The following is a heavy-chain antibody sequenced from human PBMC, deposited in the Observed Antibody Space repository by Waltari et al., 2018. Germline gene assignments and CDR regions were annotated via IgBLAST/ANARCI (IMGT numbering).Heavy chain of an antibody. Sequence: QVQLQESGPGLVKPSETLSLTCTVSGGSVSSGSYYWSWIRPPPGKGLEWIGYIYYSGSTNYNPSLKSRVTISVDTSKNQFSLKLSSVTAADTAVYYCARVGYDFWSGYYPGGYYFDYWGQGTLVTVSS. CDR3: ARVGYDFWSGYYPGGYYFDY. V-gene: IGHV4-61*01. J-gene: IGHJ4*02. CDR2: IYYSGST. D-gene: IGHD3-3*01. CDR1: GGSVSSGSYY.